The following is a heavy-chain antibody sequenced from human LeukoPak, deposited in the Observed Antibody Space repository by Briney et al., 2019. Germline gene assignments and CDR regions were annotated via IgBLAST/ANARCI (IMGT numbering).Heavy chain of an antibody. J-gene: IGHJ4*02. CDR2: ISGSGDST. D-gene: IGHD2-15*01. CDR1: GFTFSNYA. Sequence: GGSLRLSCAASGFTFSNYAMSWVRQAPGKGLEWVSVISGSGDSTWYADSVKGRFTLSRDISKNTLYLQMNSLRAEDPALYYCAKGTSSSCYSASDCWGQGSLVTVSS. CDR3: AKGTSSSCYSASDC. V-gene: IGHV3-23*01.